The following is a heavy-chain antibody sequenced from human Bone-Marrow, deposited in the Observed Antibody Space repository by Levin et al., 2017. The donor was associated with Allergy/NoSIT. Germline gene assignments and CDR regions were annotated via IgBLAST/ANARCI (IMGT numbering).Heavy chain of an antibody. CDR2: IKHNAEGGTS. V-gene: IGHV3-15*01. J-gene: IGHJ4*02. CDR1: GFTFSDSW. Sequence: MTGGSLRLSCAASGFTFSDSWMHWVRQAPGKGLEWVGRIKHNAEGGTSDYAAPVKGRFTISRDESANTMSLQMNSLKTEETAVYFCATDSAEQPWDYFHFWGRGTLVTVSS. D-gene: IGHD6-13*01. CDR3: ATDSAEQPWDYFHF.